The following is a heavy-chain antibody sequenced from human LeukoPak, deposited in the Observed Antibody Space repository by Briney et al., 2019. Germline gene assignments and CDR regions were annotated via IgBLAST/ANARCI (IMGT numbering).Heavy chain of an antibody. CDR3: ARLTPYYYDSSGYSDY. CDR1: GGTFSSYA. Sequence: GSSVKVSCKASGGTFSSYAISWVRQAPGQGLEWMGRIIPILGIANYAQKFQGRVTITADKSTSTAYMELSSLRSEDTAVYYCARLTPYYYDSSGYSDYWGQGTLVTVSS. D-gene: IGHD3-22*01. CDR2: IIPILGIA. J-gene: IGHJ4*02. V-gene: IGHV1-69*04.